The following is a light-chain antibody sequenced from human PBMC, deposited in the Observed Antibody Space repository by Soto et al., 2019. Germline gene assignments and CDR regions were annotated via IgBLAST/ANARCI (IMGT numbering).Light chain of an antibody. V-gene: IGKV3-11*01. CDR1: QSVNNY. CDR2: DAS. CDR3: QQRSIWPPLT. Sequence: EIVLTQSPATLSLSPGARAILSCRDSQSVNNYLAWYQQKPGQAPRLLIYDASNRATGIPARFSGSGSGTDFTLTISSLEPEDFAVYYCQQRSIWPPLTFGGGTKVEIK. J-gene: IGKJ4*01.